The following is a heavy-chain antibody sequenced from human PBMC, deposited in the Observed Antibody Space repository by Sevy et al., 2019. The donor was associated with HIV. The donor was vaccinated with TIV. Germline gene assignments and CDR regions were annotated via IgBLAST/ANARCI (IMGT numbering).Heavy chain of an antibody. CDR3: ARDLPPSATTVAYFDY. V-gene: IGHV3-48*03. J-gene: IGHJ4*02. CDR2: ISNSGTTI. D-gene: IGHD4-17*01. CDR1: GFTFSSYE. Sequence: GGSLRLSCAASGFTFSSYEMNWVRQAPGKGLEWVSYISNSGTTISYSDSVRGRFTISRDNARNSLYLQMNSLRAEDTAVYYCARDLPPSATTVAYFDYWGQGTLVTVSS.